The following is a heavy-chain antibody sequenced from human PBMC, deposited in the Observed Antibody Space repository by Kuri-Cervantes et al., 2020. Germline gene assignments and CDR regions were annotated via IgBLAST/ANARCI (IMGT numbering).Heavy chain of an antibody. CDR2: ISWNSGSI. Sequence: SLKISCAASGFTFDDYAMHWVRQAPGKGLEWVSGISWNSGSIGYADSVKGRFTISRDNAKNSLYLQMNSLRAEDTAVYYCARGQVVAASMDVWGKGTTVTVSS. D-gene: IGHD2-15*01. V-gene: IGHV3-9*01. J-gene: IGHJ6*03. CDR1: GFTFDDYA. CDR3: ARGQVVAASMDV.